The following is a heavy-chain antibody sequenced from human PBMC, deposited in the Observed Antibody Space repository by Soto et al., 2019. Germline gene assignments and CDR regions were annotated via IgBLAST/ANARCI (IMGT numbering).Heavy chain of an antibody. V-gene: IGHV3-23*01. CDR1: GFTFSNYA. D-gene: IGHD6-19*01. CDR3: AKALGYSSGWYEN. CDR2: ISHSGGTI. Sequence: GGSLRLSCAASGFTFSNYAMSWVRQAPGKGLEWVSSISHSGGTIYYADSVKGRFTISRDNAKNSLYLQVNSLRAEDTALYYCAKALGYSSGWYENWGQGTLVTVSS. J-gene: IGHJ4*02.